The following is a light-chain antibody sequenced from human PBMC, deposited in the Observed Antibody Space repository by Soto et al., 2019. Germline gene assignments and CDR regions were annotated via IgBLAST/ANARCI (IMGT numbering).Light chain of an antibody. CDR1: QSISPY. Sequence: DIQMTQSPSSLSASVGDRVTITCRASQSISPYLNWYQQTPGKAPKLLIYAASSLQSGVPSRFSGRGSGTDFTLTISGPQPEDFATYYCQQSYITPYTFGQGTKLEIK. V-gene: IGKV1-39*01. J-gene: IGKJ2*01. CDR3: QQSYITPYT. CDR2: AAS.